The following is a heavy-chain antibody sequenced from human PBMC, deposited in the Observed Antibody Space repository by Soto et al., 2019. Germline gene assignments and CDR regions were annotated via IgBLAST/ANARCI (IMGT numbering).Heavy chain of an antibody. V-gene: IGHV1-18*01. J-gene: IGHJ6*02. CDR1: GYTFTSYG. D-gene: IGHD1-26*01. CDR3: ARSSGTYPPSRYYYGLDV. Sequence: ASVKVSCKASGYTFTSYGINWVRQATGQGLEWMGWMNPNSGNTGYAQKFQARVTMTTDTSTSTAYLDLRSLRSDDTAVYYCARSSGTYPPSRYYYGLDVWGQGTTVTVSS. CDR2: MNPNSGNT.